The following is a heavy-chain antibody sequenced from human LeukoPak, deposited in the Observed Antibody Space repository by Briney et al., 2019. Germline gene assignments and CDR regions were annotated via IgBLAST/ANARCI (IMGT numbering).Heavy chain of an antibody. J-gene: IGHJ2*01. D-gene: IGHD4-17*01. Sequence: SETLSLTCTVSGGSISNYYWSWIRQPAGKGLEWIGRIYASGSTNYNPSLKNRVTMSVDTSKNQFSLKLSSVTAADTAVYYCARTMTTVTTNTYWYFDLWGRGTLVTVSS. V-gene: IGHV4-4*07. CDR1: GGSISNYY. CDR3: ARTMTTVTTNTYWYFDL. CDR2: IYASGST.